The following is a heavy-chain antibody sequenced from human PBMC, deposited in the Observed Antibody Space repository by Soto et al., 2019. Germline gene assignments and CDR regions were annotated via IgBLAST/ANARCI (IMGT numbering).Heavy chain of an antibody. CDR3: ARAPPLLIIAALSGNGMDV. Sequence: SETLSLTCAVYGGSFSGYYWSWIRQPPGKGLEWIGEINHSGSTNYNPSLKSRVTISVDTSKNQFSLKLSSVTAADTAVYYCARAPPLLIIAALSGNGMDVWGQGTTVTVS. CDR2: INHSGST. CDR1: GGSFSGYY. J-gene: IGHJ6*02. V-gene: IGHV4-34*01. D-gene: IGHD6-6*01.